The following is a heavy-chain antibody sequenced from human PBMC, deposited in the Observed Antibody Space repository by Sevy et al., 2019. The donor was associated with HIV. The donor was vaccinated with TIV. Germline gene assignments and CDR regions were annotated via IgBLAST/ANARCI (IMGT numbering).Heavy chain of an antibody. CDR3: SRWEGAQSIFDY. D-gene: IGHD1-26*01. CDR1: GFTFGDYA. Sequence: GGSLRLSCTGSGFTFGDYAMSWVRQAPGKGLEWVAFLKHKAYGGTLDYAASVKGRFSTSRDDSKSIAHLQMNDLKTEDTIIYYCSRWEGAQSIFDYWGQGALVTVSS. J-gene: IGHJ4*02. V-gene: IGHV3-49*04. CDR2: LKHKAYGGTL.